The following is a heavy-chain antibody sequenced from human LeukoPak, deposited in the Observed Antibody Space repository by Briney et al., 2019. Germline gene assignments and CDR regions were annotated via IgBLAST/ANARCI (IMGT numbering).Heavy chain of an antibody. CDR2: IYSSGST. CDR3: AKSGGYGLIDY. D-gene: IGHD1-26*01. V-gene: IGHV4-39*01. Sequence: ETLSLTCTVSGGSISRSSHYWGWIRQPPGKGLEWIGNIYSSGSTYYNASLQSRVTISIDTSKNQFSLRLNSVTAADTAMYYCAKSGGYGLIDYWGQGTRVTVSS. J-gene: IGHJ4*02. CDR1: GGSISRSSHY.